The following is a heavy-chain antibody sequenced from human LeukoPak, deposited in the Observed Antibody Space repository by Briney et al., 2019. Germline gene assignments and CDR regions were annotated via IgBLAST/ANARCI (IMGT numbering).Heavy chain of an antibody. V-gene: IGHV3-23*01. CDR3: ARFPALRFLDY. J-gene: IGHJ4*02. CDR2: ISGNSRST. Sequence: GGSLRLSCAASGFTFSSYAMSWVRQAPGKGLEWVSTISGNSRSTYYADSVKGRLTISRDNSKSTLYLQMNSLRAEDTAVYYCARFPALRFLDYWGQGTLATVSS. CDR1: GFTFSSYA. D-gene: IGHD3-3*01.